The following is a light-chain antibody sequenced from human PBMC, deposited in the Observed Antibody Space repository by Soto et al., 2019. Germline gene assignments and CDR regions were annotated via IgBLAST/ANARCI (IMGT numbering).Light chain of an antibody. CDR1: SSDVGGYIY. CDR2: DVT. V-gene: IGLV2-14*01. Sequence: TEHASVSGSPGQSIAISCTGTSSDVGGYIYVSWYQQHPGKAPKLMIYDVTSRPSGVSYRFSGSKSGNTASLTISGLQAEDEADYYCSSYTTSSSYVFGTGTKVTVL. CDR3: SSYTTSSSYV. J-gene: IGLJ1*01.